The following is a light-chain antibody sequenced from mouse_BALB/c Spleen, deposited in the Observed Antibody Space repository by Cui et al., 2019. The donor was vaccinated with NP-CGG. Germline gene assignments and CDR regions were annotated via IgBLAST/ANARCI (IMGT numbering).Light chain of an antibody. CDR1: TGTVTTNNY. CDR3: ALWYSNHWV. J-gene: IGLJ1*01. V-gene: IGLV1*01. Sequence: QAAVTQESALTTSPGETVTLTCRSSTGTVTTNNYANWVQEKPNHLFTGLIGGTNNRAPGVPARFSGSLIGDKAALTITEAQTEDEAIYFCALWYSNHWVFGGGTKLTVL. CDR2: GTN.